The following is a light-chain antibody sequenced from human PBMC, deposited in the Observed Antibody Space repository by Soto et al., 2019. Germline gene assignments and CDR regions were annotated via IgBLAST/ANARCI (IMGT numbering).Light chain of an antibody. CDR1: QIISNSY. Sequence: EIVLTQSPGTLSLSPGERATLSCRASQIISNSYLAWYQQKPGQAPRLLIYDASSRATGIPDRFSGSVSGTDFTLTISSLEPEDFAVYYCQHYSTSLLTFGGGTKVEIK. CDR2: DAS. J-gene: IGKJ4*01. CDR3: QHYSTSLLT. V-gene: IGKV3-20*01.